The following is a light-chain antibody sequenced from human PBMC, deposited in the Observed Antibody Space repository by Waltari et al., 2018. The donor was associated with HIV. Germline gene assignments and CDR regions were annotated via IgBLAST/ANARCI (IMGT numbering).Light chain of an antibody. J-gene: IGKJ1*01. CDR2: DAS. V-gene: IGKV1-NL1*01. CDR3: QQYYSSPWT. CDR1: QGIRNS. Sequence: DIQMTQSPSSLSASMGDRVTITCRASQGIRNSLAWYQQKIGKVPKLLLYDASKLESGVPSRFSGSGSGMDYTLTISSLQPEDFATYWCQQYYSSPWTFGQGTQVEIK.